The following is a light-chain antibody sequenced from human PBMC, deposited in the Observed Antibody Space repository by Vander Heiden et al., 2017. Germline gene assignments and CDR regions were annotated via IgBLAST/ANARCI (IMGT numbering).Light chain of an antibody. Sequence: SYELTQPPSVSVSHGQTARITCSGDALPKQYAYWYQQKPGQAPVLVIYKDSERPSGIPERFSGSSSGTKVNLTISGVQAEEEADYYGQSADSSGTYWVVGGGTKLTVL. CDR2: KDS. V-gene: IGLV3-25*02. J-gene: IGLJ2*01. CDR3: QSADSSGTYWV. CDR1: ALPKQY.